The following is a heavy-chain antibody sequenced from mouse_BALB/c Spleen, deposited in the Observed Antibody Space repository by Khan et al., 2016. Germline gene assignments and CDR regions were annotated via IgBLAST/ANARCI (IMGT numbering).Heavy chain of an antibody. CDR1: GYTFTEYI. J-gene: IGHJ4*01. Sequence: VQLQESGAGLVKPGASVKLSCKASGYTFTEYIIHWVKQRSGQGLEWIGWFYPLSGSIKYNEKFKDKATLTADKSSSTVYMELSRLTSEDSAVSFSARQDGNPHYAMDYWGQGTSVTVSS. D-gene: IGHD2-1*01. V-gene: IGHV1-62-2*01. CDR3: ARQDGNPHYAMDY. CDR2: FYPLSGSI.